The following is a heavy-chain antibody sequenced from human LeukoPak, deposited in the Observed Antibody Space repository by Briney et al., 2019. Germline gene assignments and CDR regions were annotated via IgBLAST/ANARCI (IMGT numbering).Heavy chain of an antibody. D-gene: IGHD3-22*01. CDR1: GGSISSGGYY. CDR3: ARDLADDSSGFDY. CDR2: IYYSGST. J-gene: IGHJ4*02. Sequence: TSETLSLTCTVSGGSISSGGYYWSWIRQHPGKGLEWIGYIYYSGSTYYNPSLKSRVTISVDTSKNQFSLKLSSVTAADTAVYYCARDLADDSSGFDYWGQGTLVTVSS. V-gene: IGHV4-31*03.